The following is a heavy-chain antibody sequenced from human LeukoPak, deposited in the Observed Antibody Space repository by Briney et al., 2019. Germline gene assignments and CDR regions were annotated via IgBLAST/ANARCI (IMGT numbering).Heavy chain of an antibody. V-gene: IGHV1-46*01. D-gene: IGHD2/OR15-2a*01. Sequence: ASVKVSCKASGYTFTSYYMHWVRQAPGQGLEWMGIINPSGGSTSCAQKFQGRVTMTRDTSTSTVYMELSSLRSEDTAVHYCARAKNRAYAFDIWGQGTMVTVSS. J-gene: IGHJ3*02. CDR2: INPSGGST. CDR1: GYTFTSYY. CDR3: ARAKNRAYAFDI.